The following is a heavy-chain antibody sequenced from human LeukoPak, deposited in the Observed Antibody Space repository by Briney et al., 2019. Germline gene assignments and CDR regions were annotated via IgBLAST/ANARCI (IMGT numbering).Heavy chain of an antibody. CDR1: GFTFSSCA. CDR2: ISGSGGST. CDR3: AKFQSVFGVVAPIDY. J-gene: IGHJ4*02. D-gene: IGHD3-3*01. V-gene: IGHV3-23*01. Sequence: PGGSLRLSCAASGFTFSSCAMSWVRQAPGKGLEWVSAISGSGGSTYYADSVKGRFTISRDNSKNTLYLQMNSLRAEDTAVYYCAKFQSVFGVVAPIDYWGQGTLVTVSS.